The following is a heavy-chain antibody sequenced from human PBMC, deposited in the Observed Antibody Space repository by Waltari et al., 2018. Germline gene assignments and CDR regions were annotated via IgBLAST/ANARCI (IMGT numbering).Heavy chain of an antibody. Sequence: QLQLHESGPGLVKPSGPLSLSCAVSGDSLASPDWWSGVRQSHQKGLEWLGQVHHSGKTNYNPSFASRVTVSVDTSNNQFSLRLTSATAADTAIYYCARDRGRGIYLDTWGPGTLVTVSP. J-gene: IGHJ5*02. CDR3: ARDRGRGIYLDT. D-gene: IGHD1-26*01. CDR2: VHHSGKT. V-gene: IGHV4-4*02. CDR1: GDSLASPDW.